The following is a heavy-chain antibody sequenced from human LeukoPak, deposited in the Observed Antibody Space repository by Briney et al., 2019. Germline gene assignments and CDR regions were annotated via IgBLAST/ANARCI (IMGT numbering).Heavy chain of an antibody. CDR3: AKEVLGYFDF. V-gene: IGHV3-23*01. J-gene: IGHJ4*02. Sequence: GGSLRLSCAASGFTFSNYAMSWVRQAPGKGLEWVSAITTNGRSTYYADSVKGRFTISRDNSKDTLYLQMNNLRAEDTALYYCAKEVLGYFDFWSQGTQVTVSS. CDR2: ITTNGRST. CDR1: GFTFSNYA. D-gene: IGHD4/OR15-4a*01.